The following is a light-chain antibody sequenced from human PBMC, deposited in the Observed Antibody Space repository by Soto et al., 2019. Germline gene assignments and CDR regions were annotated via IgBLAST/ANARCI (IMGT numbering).Light chain of an antibody. Sequence: DIQMTQSPSSVSASVGDRVTITCRASQGINNWLAWYQEKPGKAPKLLIYAASNLQSGVPSRFSGSGSGTDFTLTISSLQPEDFATYYCQQANSFTYTFGQGTKLEIK. J-gene: IGKJ2*01. CDR1: QGINNW. V-gene: IGKV1-12*01. CDR3: QQANSFTYT. CDR2: AAS.